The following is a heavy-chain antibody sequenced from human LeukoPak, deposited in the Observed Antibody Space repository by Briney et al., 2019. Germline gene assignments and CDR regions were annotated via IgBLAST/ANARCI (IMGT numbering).Heavy chain of an antibody. CDR2: IKQDGSEK. CDR3: ATTRQYSNYYYYYGMDV. V-gene: IGHV3-7*01. D-gene: IGHD4-11*01. J-gene: IGHJ6*02. CDR1: GFTFSSYW. Sequence: QAGGSLRLSCAASGFTFSSYWMSWVRQAPGKGLGWVANIKQDGSEKYYVDSVKGRFTISRDNAKNSLYLQMNSLRAEDTAVYYCATTRQYSNYYYYYGMDVWGQGTTVTVSS.